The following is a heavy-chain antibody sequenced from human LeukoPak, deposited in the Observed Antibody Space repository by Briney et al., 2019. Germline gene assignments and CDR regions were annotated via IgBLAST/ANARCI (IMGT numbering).Heavy chain of an antibody. CDR3: ARARTYDSSGPYYYYYAMDV. CDR1: GFTFSSNW. D-gene: IGHD3-22*01. J-gene: IGHJ6*02. CDR2: IKPDGSAE. Sequence: GGSLRLSCATSGFTFSSNWMSWVRHAPGRGLEWVANIKPDGSAEYYTASVKGRSTVSRDNAKNSLYLQMNSLRAEDTAVYYCARARTYDSSGPYYYYYAMDVWGQGTTVTVSS. V-gene: IGHV3-7*01.